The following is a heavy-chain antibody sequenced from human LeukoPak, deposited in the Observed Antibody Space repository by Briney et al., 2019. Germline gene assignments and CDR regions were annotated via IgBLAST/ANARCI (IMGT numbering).Heavy chain of an antibody. CDR1: GFTFSSYS. V-gene: IGHV3-48*01. D-gene: IGHD3-22*01. CDR3: ARASYDSSGYYLGAGARADY. Sequence: PGGSLTLSCAASGFTFSSYSMNWVRQAPGKGLEWVSYISSSSNTIYYAGSVKGRLTISRDYAKNSLYLQMNSLRAEDTAVYYCARASYDSSGYYLGAGARADYWGQGTLVTVSS. CDR2: ISSSSNTI. J-gene: IGHJ4*02.